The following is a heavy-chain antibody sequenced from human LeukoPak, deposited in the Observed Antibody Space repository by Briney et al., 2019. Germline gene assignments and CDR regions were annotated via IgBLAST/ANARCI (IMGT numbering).Heavy chain of an antibody. J-gene: IGHJ4*02. CDR1: GFPFTGYW. D-gene: IGHD2-8*01. CDR3: ARATCVNGICYTLY. V-gene: IGHV5-51*01. Sequence: GESLQISCQGPGFPFTGYWIAWARKLPGKGLEWMGIIYPADSETTYSPSFQGQITISADRSSTTAHLQWSSLKASDTAIYYCARATCVNGICYTLYWGQGSLVTVSS. CDR2: IYPADSET.